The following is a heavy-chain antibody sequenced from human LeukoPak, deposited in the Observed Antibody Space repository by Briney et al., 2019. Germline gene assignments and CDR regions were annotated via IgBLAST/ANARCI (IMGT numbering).Heavy chain of an antibody. CDR1: GFTFSSYW. D-gene: IGHD4-17*01. CDR3: ARSYGDYDD. V-gene: IGHV3-74*01. CDR2: INSDGSST. J-gene: IGHJ4*02. Sequence: GGSLRLSSAPSGFTFSSYWMHWVRQAPGKGLVWGSRINSDGSSTSYADSVKGRFTISRDNAKNTLYLQMNRLRAEDTAVYYCARSYGDYDDWGQGTLVTVSS.